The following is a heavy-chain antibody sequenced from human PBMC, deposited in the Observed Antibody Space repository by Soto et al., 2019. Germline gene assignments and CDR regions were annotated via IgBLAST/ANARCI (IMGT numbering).Heavy chain of an antibody. Sequence: EAQLVESGGGLVQPGGSLRLSCAASGFTFSSYWMSWVRQAPGKGLEWVANIKQDGSEKYYVDSVKGRFTISRDNAKNSLYLQMNSLRAEDTAVYYCARDRGITIFGVVIRNAFDIWGQGTMVTVSS. V-gene: IGHV3-7*03. CDR3: ARDRGITIFGVVIRNAFDI. CDR2: IKQDGSEK. CDR1: GFTFSSYW. J-gene: IGHJ3*02. D-gene: IGHD3-3*01.